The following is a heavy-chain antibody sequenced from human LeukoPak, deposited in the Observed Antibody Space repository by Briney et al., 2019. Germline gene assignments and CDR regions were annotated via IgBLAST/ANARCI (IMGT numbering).Heavy chain of an antibody. J-gene: IGHJ4*02. V-gene: IGHV3-7*03. D-gene: IGHD1-26*01. CDR2: INKDGGEK. CDR1: GFTFSSYW. Sequence: GGSLRLSCAASGFTFSSYWMSWVRQAPGKGLEWVANINKDGGEKYYVDSVKGRFTISGDNAKNSLYLQMNSLRADDTAVYYCVKDSPPRYSGSPPAYWGQGTLVTVSS. CDR3: VKDSPPRYSGSPPAY.